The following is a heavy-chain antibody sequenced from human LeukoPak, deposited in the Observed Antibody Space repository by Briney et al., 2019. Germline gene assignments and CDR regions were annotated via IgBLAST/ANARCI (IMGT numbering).Heavy chain of an antibody. V-gene: IGHV1-8*01. CDR3: ARGCERAAAVDY. CDR1: GYTFTSYD. CDR2: MNPNSGNT. D-gene: IGHD6-13*01. Sequence: GASVKASCKASGYTFTSYDINWVRQATGQGLEWMGWMNPNSGNTGYAQKFQGRVTMTRNTSISTAYMELSSLRSEDTAVYYCARGCERAAAVDYWGQGTLVTVSS. J-gene: IGHJ4*02.